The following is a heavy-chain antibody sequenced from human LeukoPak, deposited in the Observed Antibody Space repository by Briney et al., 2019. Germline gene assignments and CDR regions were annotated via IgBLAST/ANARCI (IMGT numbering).Heavy chain of an antibody. CDR1: GGFMKYSF. Sequence: SETLSLTCTLSGGFMKYSFWMCIRHPPGKALEGIGYISDSGITNYNPSLQSRVTFSIDTSKDQFYLNLRSVTAADTALYFCARNRFQLSGAYWFDPWGRGTLVTVSS. D-gene: IGHD2/OR15-2a*01. CDR3: ARNRFQLSGAYWFDP. J-gene: IGHJ5*02. V-gene: IGHV4-59*01. CDR2: ISDSGIT.